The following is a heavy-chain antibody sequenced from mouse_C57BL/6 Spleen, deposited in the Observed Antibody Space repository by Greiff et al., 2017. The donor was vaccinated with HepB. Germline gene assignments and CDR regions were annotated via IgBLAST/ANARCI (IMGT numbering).Heavy chain of an antibody. CDR2: IYPGDGDT. D-gene: IGHD2-4*01. CDR3: ARRGGPYYDDFDY. V-gene: IGHV1-80*01. J-gene: IGHJ2*01. Sequence: QVQLKESGAELVKPGASVKISCKASGYAFSSYWMNWVKQRPGKGLEWIGQIYPGDGDTNYNGKFKGKATLTADKSSSTAYMQLSSLTSEDSAVYFCARRGGPYYDDFDYWGQGTTLTVSS. CDR1: GYAFSSYW.